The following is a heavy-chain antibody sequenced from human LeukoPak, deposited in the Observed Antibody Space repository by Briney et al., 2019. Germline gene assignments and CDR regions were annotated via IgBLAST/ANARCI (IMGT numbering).Heavy chain of an antibody. CDR2: ISGSGGST. V-gene: IGHV3-23*01. Sequence: GGSLRLSCAASGFTFSSYAMSWVRQAPGKGLEWVSAISGSGGSTYYADSVKGRFTISRDNSKNTLYLQMNSLRAEDTAVYYCAKSDIVVVVAATFDYWGQGTLVTVSS. J-gene: IGHJ4*02. CDR3: AKSDIVVVVAATFDY. CDR1: GFTFSSYA. D-gene: IGHD2-15*01.